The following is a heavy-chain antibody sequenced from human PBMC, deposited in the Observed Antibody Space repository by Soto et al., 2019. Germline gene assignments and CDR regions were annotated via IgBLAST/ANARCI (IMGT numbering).Heavy chain of an antibody. J-gene: IGHJ4*02. CDR2: ISYDGSNK. D-gene: IGHD3-16*01. CDR1: GFTFSSYA. V-gene: IGHV3-30-3*01. CDR3: ARPYVRL. Sequence: PGGSLRLSCAASGFTFSSYAMHWVRQAPGKGLEWVAVISYDGSNKYYADSVKGRFTISRDNSKNTLYLQMNSLRAEDTAVYYCARPYVRLWGQGTLVTVSS.